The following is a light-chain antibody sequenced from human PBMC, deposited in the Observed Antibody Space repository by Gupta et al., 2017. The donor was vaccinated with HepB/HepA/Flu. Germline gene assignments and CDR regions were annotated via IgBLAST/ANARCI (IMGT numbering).Light chain of an antibody. Sequence: QSVLTQPPSVSAAPGQKVTISCSGSSSNIGSNFVSWYQQLPGTAPKLLIYENNKRPSGSPDRFSGSKSGTSATLGITGLQTGDEADYYCATWENNRSAGGVFGTGTKVTVL. CDR1: SSNIGSNF. CDR2: ENN. V-gene: IGLV1-51*02. J-gene: IGLJ1*01. CDR3: ATWENNRSAGGV.